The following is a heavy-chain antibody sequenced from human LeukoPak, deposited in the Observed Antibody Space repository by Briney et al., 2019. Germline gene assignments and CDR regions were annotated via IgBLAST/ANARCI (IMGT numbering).Heavy chain of an antibody. D-gene: IGHD2-2*01. CDR1: GFTFSSYG. J-gene: IGHJ6*02. CDR3: ARGSGRYCSSTSCSYYYYYYGMDV. Sequence: PGGSLRLSCAASGFTFSSYGMPWVRQAPGKGLEWVAVIWYDGSNKYYADSVKGRFTISRDNSKNTLYLQMNSLRAEDTAVYYCARGSGRYCSSTSCSYYYYYYGMDVWGQGTTVTVSS. V-gene: IGHV3-33*01. CDR2: IWYDGSNK.